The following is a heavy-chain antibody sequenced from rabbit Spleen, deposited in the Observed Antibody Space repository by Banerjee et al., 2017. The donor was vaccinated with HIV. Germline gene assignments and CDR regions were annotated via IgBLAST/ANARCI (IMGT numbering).Heavy chain of an antibody. J-gene: IGHJ4*01. D-gene: IGHD4-2*01. CDR3: ARDSAGREDFNL. CDR1: GFSFSSSYY. CDR2: IYTGSSGST. Sequence: QEQLVESGGDLVKPGTSLTLTCTASGFSFSSSYYICWVRQAPGKGLECIACIYTGSSGSTYYASWARGRFTISKTSSTTVTLQMTSLTVADTATYFCARDSAGREDFNLWGPGTLVTVS. V-gene: IGHV1S45*01.